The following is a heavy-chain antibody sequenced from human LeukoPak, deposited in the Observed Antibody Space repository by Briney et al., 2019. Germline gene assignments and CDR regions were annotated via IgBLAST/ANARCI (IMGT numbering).Heavy chain of an antibody. D-gene: IGHD1-1*01. Sequence: SETLSLTCTVSGGSISSYYWSWIRQPPGKGLEWIGYIYYSGSTNYNPPLKSRVTISVDTSKNQFSLRLSSVTAADTAVYYCASYATTSFDYWGQGTLVTVSS. CDR3: ASYATTSFDY. CDR2: IYYSGST. J-gene: IGHJ4*02. V-gene: IGHV4-59*01. CDR1: GGSISSYY.